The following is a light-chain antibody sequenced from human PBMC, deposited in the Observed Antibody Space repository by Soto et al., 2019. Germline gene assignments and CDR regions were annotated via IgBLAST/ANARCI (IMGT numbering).Light chain of an antibody. CDR3: QVWESSSDQRI. J-gene: IGLJ2*01. V-gene: IGLV3-21*02. CDR1: NIGGKS. Sequence: SYELTQPPSASAAPGQTARITCGGDNIGGKSVHWYQQKAGQAPVVVVYDDNKRLSGIPERFSGSNSGDTATLTISRVEAVDEADYYCQVWESSSDQRIFGGGTKVTVL. CDR2: DDN.